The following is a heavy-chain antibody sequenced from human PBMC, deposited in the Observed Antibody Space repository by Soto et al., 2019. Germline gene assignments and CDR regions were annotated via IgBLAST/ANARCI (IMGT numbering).Heavy chain of an antibody. CDR2: INPSGGST. V-gene: IGHV1-46*03. CDR1: GYTFTSYY. D-gene: IGHD2-15*01. Sequence: ASVKVSCKASGYTFTSYYMHWVRQAPGQGLEWMGIINPSGGSTSYAQKFQGRVTMTRDTSTSTVYMELSSLRSEDTAVYYCAREGNYHCSGGSCYQDYWGQGTLVTVSS. J-gene: IGHJ4*02. CDR3: AREGNYHCSGGSCYQDY.